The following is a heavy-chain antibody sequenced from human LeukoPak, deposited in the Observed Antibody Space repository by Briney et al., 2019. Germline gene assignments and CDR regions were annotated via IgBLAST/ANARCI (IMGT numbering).Heavy chain of an antibody. D-gene: IGHD1-26*01. J-gene: IGHJ4*02. CDR3: ARALEWELLRYYFDY. CDR1: GFTFSSYS. CDR2: ISSSSSYI. V-gene: IGHV3-21*01. Sequence: GGSLRLSCAASGFTFSSYSMNWVRPAPGKGLEWVSSISSSSSYIYYADSVKGRFTISRDNAKNSLYLQMNSLRAEDTAVYYCARALEWELLRYYFDYWGQGTLVTVSS.